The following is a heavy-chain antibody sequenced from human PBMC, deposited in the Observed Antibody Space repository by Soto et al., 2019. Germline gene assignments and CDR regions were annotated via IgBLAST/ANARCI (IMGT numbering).Heavy chain of an antibody. V-gene: IGHV3-48*01. CDR2: ISRSSGTI. J-gene: IGHJ6*02. Sequence: EVQLVESGGGLVQPGGSLRLSCAASGFSFNDYSMNWVRQAPGKGLEWVSYISRSSGTIYYADSVKGRFTISRDNAKNSLYLQMNSPRAEDTAVYYCARQRSMDVWGQGTTVTVSS. CDR1: GFSFNDYS. CDR3: ARQRSMDV.